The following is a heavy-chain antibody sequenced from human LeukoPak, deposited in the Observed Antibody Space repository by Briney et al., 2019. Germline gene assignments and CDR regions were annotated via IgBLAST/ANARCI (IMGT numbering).Heavy chain of an antibody. D-gene: IGHD3-16*02. V-gene: IGHV1-3*01. CDR2: INAGNGNT. J-gene: IGHJ5*02. Sequence: GASVKVSCKASGYTFTGYAMHWVRQAPGQRLEWMGWINAGNGNTKYSQKFQGRVTITRDTSASTAYMELSSLRSDDTAVYYCASAPRGSVIPYELPAGPWGQGTLVTVSS. CDR3: ASAPRGSVIPYELPAGP. CDR1: GYTFTGYA.